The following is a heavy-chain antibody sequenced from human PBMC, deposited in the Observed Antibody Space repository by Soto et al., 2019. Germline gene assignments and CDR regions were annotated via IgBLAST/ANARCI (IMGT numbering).Heavy chain of an antibody. CDR3: AKGKIITTTYTSFDS. Sequence: PGVSLRLSCAASGFPFSSYGMHWVRQAPGKGLEWVAVISYDGFNKYYADSVKGRFTISRDNFKSSLYLQMSSLRAEDTAVYYCAKGKIITTTYTSFDSCGHGTLVTVS. D-gene: IGHD3-22*01. J-gene: IGHJ5*01. V-gene: IGHV3-30*18. CDR2: ISYDGFNK. CDR1: GFPFSSYG.